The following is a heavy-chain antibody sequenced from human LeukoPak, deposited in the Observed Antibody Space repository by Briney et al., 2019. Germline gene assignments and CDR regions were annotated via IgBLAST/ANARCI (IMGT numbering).Heavy chain of an antibody. Sequence: SETLSLTCTVSGGSVSSCSYYWSWIRQPPGKGLDWIGYIYYSGSTNYNPSLKIRVTISVDTSKNQSSLKLSSVTAADTAVYYCARGDDIFTGYYPFDYWGQGTLVTVSS. D-gene: IGHD3-9*01. CDR2: IYYSGST. CDR3: ARGDDIFTGYYPFDY. J-gene: IGHJ4*02. CDR1: GGSVSSCSYY. V-gene: IGHV4-61*01.